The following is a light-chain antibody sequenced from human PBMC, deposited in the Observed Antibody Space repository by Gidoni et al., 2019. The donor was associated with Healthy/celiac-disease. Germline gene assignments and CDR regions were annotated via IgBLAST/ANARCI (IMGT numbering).Light chain of an antibody. CDR3: AAWDDSLNGWV. CDR1: SSNIGSNT. J-gene: IGLJ3*02. Sequence: QSVLTQPPSASGTPGQMVTIPCSGSSSNIGSNTVNSYQQLPGTAPKLLIYSNNQRPSGVPDRFSGSKSGTSASLAISGLQSEDEADYYCAAWDDSLNGWVFGGGTKLTVL. CDR2: SNN. V-gene: IGLV1-44*01.